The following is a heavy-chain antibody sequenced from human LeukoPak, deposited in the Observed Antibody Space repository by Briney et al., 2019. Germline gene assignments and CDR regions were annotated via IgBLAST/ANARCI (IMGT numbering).Heavy chain of an antibody. V-gene: IGHV1-69*13. D-gene: IGHD4-17*01. CDR3: ARDSGGPGRVDYGDYSDYYYYGMDV. J-gene: IGHJ6*02. CDR2: IVPIFGTA. Sequence: SVTVSCKASGGTFSSYAISWVRQAPGQGLEWMGGIVPIFGTANYAQKFQGRVTITADESTSTAYMELSSLRSEDTAVYYCARDSGGPGRVDYGDYSDYYYYGMDVWGQGTTVTVSS. CDR1: GGTFSSYA.